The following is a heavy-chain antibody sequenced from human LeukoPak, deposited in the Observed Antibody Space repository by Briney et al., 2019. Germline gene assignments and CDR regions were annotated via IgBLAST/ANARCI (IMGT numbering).Heavy chain of an antibody. D-gene: IGHD3-22*01. CDR1: GYTFTSYD. J-gene: IGHJ6*03. Sequence: SVKVSCKASGYTFTSYDINWVRQATGQGLEWMGGIIPIFGTANYAQKFQGRVTITADKSTSTAYMELSSLRSEDTAVYYCARSPYYYDSSGYYLLSDYYYYMDVWGKGTTVTVSS. CDR3: ARSPYYYDSSGYYLLSDYYYYMDV. V-gene: IGHV1-69*06. CDR2: IIPIFGTA.